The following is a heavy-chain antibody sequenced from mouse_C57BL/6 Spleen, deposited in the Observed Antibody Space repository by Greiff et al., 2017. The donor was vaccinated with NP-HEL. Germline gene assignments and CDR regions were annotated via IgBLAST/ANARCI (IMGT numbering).Heavy chain of an antibody. J-gene: IGHJ2*01. CDR2: ISYDGSN. D-gene: IGHD2-4*01. V-gene: IGHV3-6*01. CDR1: GYSITSGYY. CDR3: ARFYYDYGLDY. Sequence: DVKLQESGPGLVKPSQSLSLTCSVTGYSITSGYYWNWIRQFPGNKLEWMGYISYDGSNNYNPSLKNRISITRDTSKNQFFLKLNSVTTEDTATYYCARFYYDYGLDYWGQGTTLTVSS.